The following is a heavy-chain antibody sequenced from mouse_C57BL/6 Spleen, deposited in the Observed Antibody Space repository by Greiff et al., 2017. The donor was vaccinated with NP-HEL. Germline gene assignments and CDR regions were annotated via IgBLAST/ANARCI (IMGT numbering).Heavy chain of an antibody. CDR2: IDPEDGDT. CDR1: GFNIKDYY. D-gene: IGHD3-2*02. Sequence: VQLQQSGAELVRPGASVKLSCTASGFNIKDYYMHWVKQRPEQGLEWIGRIDPEDGDTEYAPKFQGKATMTADTSSNTAYLQLSSLTSEDTAVYYCTPDSSGYEAMDYWGQGTSVTVSS. CDR3: TPDSSGYEAMDY. V-gene: IGHV14-1*01. J-gene: IGHJ4*01.